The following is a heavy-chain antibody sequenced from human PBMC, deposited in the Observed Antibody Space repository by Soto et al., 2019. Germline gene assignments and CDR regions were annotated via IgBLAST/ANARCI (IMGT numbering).Heavy chain of an antibody. D-gene: IGHD3-10*01. J-gene: IGHJ4*02. CDR2: ISYDGGNK. Sequence: QVQLVESGGGVVQPGRSLRLSCAASGFTFSSYAMHWVRQAPGKGLEWVAVISYDGGNKYYADSVKGRFTISRDNSKNTLYLQINSLRAEDTAVYYGASPDYGSGSYPDYWGQGTLVTVSS. CDR3: ASPDYGSGSYPDY. CDR1: GFTFSSYA. V-gene: IGHV3-30-3*01.